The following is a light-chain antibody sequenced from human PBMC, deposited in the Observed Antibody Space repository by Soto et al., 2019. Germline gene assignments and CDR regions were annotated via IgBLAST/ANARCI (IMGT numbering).Light chain of an antibody. V-gene: IGKV1-5*01. CDR2: AAS. Sequence: DIQMTPSPSTLSTSVGDRVTITCLASQSISSWLAWYQQKPGKAPKXLIYAASTLQSGVPSRFTGSGSGTEFTLTITSLQPEDFATYYCQQLSTYPITFGPGTKVDIK. CDR3: QQLSTYPIT. J-gene: IGKJ3*01. CDR1: QSISSW.